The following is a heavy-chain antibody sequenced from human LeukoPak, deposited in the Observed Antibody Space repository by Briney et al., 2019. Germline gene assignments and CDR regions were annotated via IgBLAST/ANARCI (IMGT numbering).Heavy chain of an antibody. CDR1: GFTFSSYA. Sequence: GGSLRLSCAASGFTFSSYAMTWVRQVPGEGLEWVSSISGSGDIIYYADSVKGRFTISRDNSKNTLHVQMNSLRAEDTAVYYCAPSRGLDMIFNDWGQGTLVTVSS. D-gene: IGHD2-2*03. V-gene: IGHV3-23*01. J-gene: IGHJ4*02. CDR3: APSRGLDMIFND. CDR2: ISGSGDII.